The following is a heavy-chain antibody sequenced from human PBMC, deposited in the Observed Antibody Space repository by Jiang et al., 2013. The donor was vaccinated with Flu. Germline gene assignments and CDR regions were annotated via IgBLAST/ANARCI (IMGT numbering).Heavy chain of an antibody. V-gene: IGHV1-18*01. CDR1: GYTFTSYG. CDR3: ARESRTGDILTGYSTYYYYYGMDV. J-gene: IGHJ6*02. CDR2: ISAYNGNT. Sequence: GAEVKKPGASVRVSCKASGYTFTSYGISWVRQAPGQGLEWMGWISAYNGNTNYAQKLQGRVTMTTDTSTSTAYMELRSLRSDDTAVYYCARESRTGDILTGYSTYYYYYGMDVWGQGTTVTVSS. D-gene: IGHD3-9*01.